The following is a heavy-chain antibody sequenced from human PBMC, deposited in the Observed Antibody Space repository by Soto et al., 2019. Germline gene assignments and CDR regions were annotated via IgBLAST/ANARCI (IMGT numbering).Heavy chain of an antibody. CDR2: ITGSGGST. D-gene: IGHD6-6*01. Sequence: GGSPRLSCAASGFTFSSSAMSWVRQAPGKGLEWVSAITGSGGSTYYADSVKGRFTISRDNSKNTLYLQMNSLRAEDTAVYYCAKDGGIAARLEDYWGQGTLVTVSS. J-gene: IGHJ4*02. CDR1: GFTFSSSA. V-gene: IGHV3-23*01. CDR3: AKDGGIAARLEDY.